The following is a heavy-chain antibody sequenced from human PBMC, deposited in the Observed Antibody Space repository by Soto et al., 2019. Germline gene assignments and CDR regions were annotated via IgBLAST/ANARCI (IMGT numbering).Heavy chain of an antibody. Sequence: PGGSLRLSCAASGFSFSDYAMSWVRQAPGKGLEWVSVISESGGSTHYADSVRGRFTVSRDNSKNSLSLRMNSLRDEDTAVYFCAKRSPYSSRWYSTIFDYWGQGPLVTVSS. CDR3: AKRSPYSSRWYSTIFDY. V-gene: IGHV3-23*01. CDR2: ISESGGST. J-gene: IGHJ4*02. D-gene: IGHD6-13*01. CDR1: GFSFSDYA.